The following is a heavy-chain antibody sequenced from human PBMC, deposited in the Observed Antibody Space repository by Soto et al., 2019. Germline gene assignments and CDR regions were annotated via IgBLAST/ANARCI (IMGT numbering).Heavy chain of an antibody. D-gene: IGHD6-19*01. J-gene: IGHJ4*02. CDR2: INPSGGST. V-gene: IGHV1-46*01. CDR3: ARAHHPPAYSSGSRGYFDY. Sequence: GASVKVSCKASGSTFTSYYMHWVRQAPGQGLEWMGIINPSGGSTSSAQKFQGRVTMTRDTSTSTVYMELSSLRSEDTAVYYCARAHHPPAYSSGSRGYFDYGGQGTLVTVSS. CDR1: GSTFTSYY.